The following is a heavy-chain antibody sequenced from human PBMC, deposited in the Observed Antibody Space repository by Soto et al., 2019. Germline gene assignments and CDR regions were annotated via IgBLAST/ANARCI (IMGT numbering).Heavy chain of an antibody. CDR1: GYTFTDYF. CDR2: INPNSRGT. CDR3: ARVTLKAGSCFDL. V-gene: IGHV1-2*02. Sequence: ASVNVSCKASGYTFTDYFIHWVRQAPGQGIEWMGWINPNSRGTNYAQKFQGRVTMTRDTSNSTAYMELRGLRSDDTAVYYCARVTLKAGSCFDLWGQGILVTVFS. J-gene: IGHJ5*02.